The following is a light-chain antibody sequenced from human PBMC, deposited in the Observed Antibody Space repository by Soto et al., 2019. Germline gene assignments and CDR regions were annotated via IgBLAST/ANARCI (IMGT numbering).Light chain of an antibody. CDR1: QSVSSSY. V-gene: IGKV3-20*01. CDR2: GAS. J-gene: IGKJ4*01. Sequence: EIVLTQSPGTLSLSPGERATLSCRASQSVSSSYLAWYQQKPGQAPRLLISGASGRATDIPDRFSGSGSGTGFTLTITRLEPEAFVEYYYQEYGCSPPCTFSGGTKVEIK. CDR3: QEYGCSPPCT.